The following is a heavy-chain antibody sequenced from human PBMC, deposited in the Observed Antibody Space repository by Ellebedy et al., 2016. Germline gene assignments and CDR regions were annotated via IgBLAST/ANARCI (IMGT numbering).Heavy chain of an antibody. V-gene: IGHV3-21*01. J-gene: IGHJ6*02. CDR3: ASRALAVAGTDPPRGYYYAMDV. CDR2: ISSTGTYI. CDR1: GFTFSSFA. D-gene: IGHD6-19*01. Sequence: GGSLRLSCAASGFTFSSFAMNWVRQAPGKGLEWVSSISSTGTYIYYADSVKGRFTISRDNSKKSLYLQMNSLRTEDTAVYYCASRALAVAGTDPPRGYYYAMDVWGQGTAVSVSS.